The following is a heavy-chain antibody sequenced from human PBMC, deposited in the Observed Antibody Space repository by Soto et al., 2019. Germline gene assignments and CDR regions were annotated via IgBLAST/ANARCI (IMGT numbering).Heavy chain of an antibody. CDR1: GFTFSSYG. Sequence: QVQLVESGGGVVQPGRSLRLSCAASGFTFSSYGMHWVRQAPGKGLEWVAVIWYDGSNKYYADSVKGRFTISRDNSKNTLYLQMNSLRAEDTAVYYCARENYGDYRAYYFDYWGQGTLVTVSS. CDR2: IWYDGSNK. V-gene: IGHV3-33*01. J-gene: IGHJ4*02. D-gene: IGHD4-17*01. CDR3: ARENYGDYRAYYFDY.